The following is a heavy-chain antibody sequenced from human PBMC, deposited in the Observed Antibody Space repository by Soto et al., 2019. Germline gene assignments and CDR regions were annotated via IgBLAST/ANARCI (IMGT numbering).Heavy chain of an antibody. CDR1: GLTISGKKY. V-gene: IGHV3-53*01. J-gene: IGHJ3*01. Sequence: DVQLVESGGGWIQPGESLRLSCAAFGLTISGKKYVAWVRQALGKGLEWVSALFEVDGSLYAESVTGRFTTSSDSSKTTVYLQMNYLRPDDTSVYYCATWHEREHAFDVWGQGTTVTISS. CDR3: ATWHEREHAFDV. D-gene: IGHD1-1*01. CDR2: LFEVDGS.